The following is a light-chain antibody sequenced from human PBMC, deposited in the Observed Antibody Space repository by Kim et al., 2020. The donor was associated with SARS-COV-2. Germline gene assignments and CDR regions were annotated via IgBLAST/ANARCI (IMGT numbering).Light chain of an antibody. CDR2: GKD. V-gene: IGLV3-19*01. CDR1: SLRSYY. J-gene: IGLJ2*01. CDR3: NSRDSNDYVV. Sequence: SSELTRDPAVSVALGQTVRITCQGDSLRSYYATWYQQKPGQAPKVVIYGKDNRPSGVPDRFSGSSSGNTAYLTITGTQAGDEADYYCNSRDSNDYVVFGGGTQLTVL.